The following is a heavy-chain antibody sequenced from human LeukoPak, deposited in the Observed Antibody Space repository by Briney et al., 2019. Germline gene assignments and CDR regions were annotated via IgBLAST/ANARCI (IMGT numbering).Heavy chain of an antibody. D-gene: IGHD3-22*01. CDR3: ARGWGPYDGSAHYFGLDY. V-gene: IGHV3-20*04. Sequence: GGSLRLPCAASGFTFDEYGMSWVRQAPGKGLEWVAGIGWNGGTTGYADSVKGRFTIPRDNAKNSVSLQLNSLRADDTALYYCARGWGPYDGSAHYFGLDYWGQGTPVTVSS. CDR2: IGWNGGTT. CDR1: GFTFDEYG. J-gene: IGHJ4*02.